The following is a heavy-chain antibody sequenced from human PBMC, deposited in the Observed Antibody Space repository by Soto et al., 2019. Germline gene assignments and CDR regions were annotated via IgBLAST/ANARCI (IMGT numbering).Heavy chain of an antibody. V-gene: IGHV1-69*13. D-gene: IGHD3-10*01. Sequence: SVKVSCKASGGTFSSYAISWVRQAPGQGLEWMGGIIPIFGTANYAQKFQGRVTITADESTSTAYMELSSLRSEDTAVYYCARDRVTMVRGVPYYYYGMDVWGQGTTVTVSS. J-gene: IGHJ6*02. CDR1: GGTFSSYA. CDR3: ARDRVTMVRGVPYYYYGMDV. CDR2: IIPIFGTA.